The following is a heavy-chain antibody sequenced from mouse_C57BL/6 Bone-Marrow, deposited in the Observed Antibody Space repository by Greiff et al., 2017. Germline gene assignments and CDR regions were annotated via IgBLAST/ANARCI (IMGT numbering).Heavy chain of an antibody. CDR1: GYTFTSYW. CDR3: ATRHYYGSIYWYFDV. D-gene: IGHD1-1*01. V-gene: IGHV1-55*01. CDR2: IYPGSGST. Sequence: QVQLQQPGAELVKPGASVKMSCKASGYTFTSYWITWVKQRPGQGLEWIGDIYPGSGSTNYNEKFKSKATLTVDTSSSTAYMQLRSLTSEDSAVYYCATRHYYGSIYWYFDVWGTGTTVTVSS. J-gene: IGHJ1*03.